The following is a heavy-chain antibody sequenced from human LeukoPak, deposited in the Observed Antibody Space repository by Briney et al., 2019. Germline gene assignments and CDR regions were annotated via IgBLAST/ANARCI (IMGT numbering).Heavy chain of an antibody. J-gene: IGHJ4*02. CDR3: ARVSDYDFWSGYFDY. CDR1: GFTVSSNY. V-gene: IGHV3-66*02. D-gene: IGHD3-3*01. Sequence: GGSLILSCAASGFTVSSNYMSWVRQAPGKGLEWVSVIYSGGSTYYADSVKGRFTISRDNSKNTLYLQMNSLRAEDTAVYYCARVSDYDFWSGYFDYWGQGTLVTVSS. CDR2: IYSGGST.